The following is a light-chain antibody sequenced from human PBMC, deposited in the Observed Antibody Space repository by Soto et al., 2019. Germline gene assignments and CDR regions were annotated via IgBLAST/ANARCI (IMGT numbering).Light chain of an antibody. CDR3: QSYDSSLSVPLV. V-gene: IGLV1-40*01. Sequence: QSVLTQPPSVSGAPGQRVTISCTGSSSNIGAGYVVHWYQQLPGTAPKLLIYGNSNRPSGVPDRFSGSKSGTSASLAITGLQAEDEADYYCQSYDSSLSVPLVFGAGTKVTVL. J-gene: IGLJ1*01. CDR2: GNS. CDR1: SSNIGAGYV.